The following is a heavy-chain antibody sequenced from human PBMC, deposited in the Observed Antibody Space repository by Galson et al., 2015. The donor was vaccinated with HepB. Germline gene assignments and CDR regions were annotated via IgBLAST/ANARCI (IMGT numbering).Heavy chain of an antibody. CDR1: GFTFSNYG. V-gene: IGHV3-30*18. J-gene: IGHJ4*02. Sequence: SLRLSCAASGFTFSNYGMHWVRQAPGKGLEWVAVISYDGSNKYYADSVKGRFTISRDNSKNTVYLQMNSLRTEDTAVYFCANEGQWLKAHFDYWGQGTRVIVSS. D-gene: IGHD6-19*01. CDR2: ISYDGSNK. CDR3: ANEGQWLKAHFDY.